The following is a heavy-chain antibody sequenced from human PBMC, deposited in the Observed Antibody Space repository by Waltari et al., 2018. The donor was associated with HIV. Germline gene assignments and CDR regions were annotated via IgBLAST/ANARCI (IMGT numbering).Heavy chain of an antibody. J-gene: IGHJ3*02. CDR1: GFTFDDYA. Sequence: EVQLVESGGGLVQPGRSLRLSCAASGFTFDDYAMHWVRQAPGKGLEWVSGISWNRGSIGYADSVKGRFTISRDNAKNSLYLQMNSLRAEDTALYYCAKDIGVAYCGGDCYPDAFDIWGQGTMVTVSS. D-gene: IGHD2-21*02. CDR2: ISWNRGSI. V-gene: IGHV3-9*01. CDR3: AKDIGVAYCGGDCYPDAFDI.